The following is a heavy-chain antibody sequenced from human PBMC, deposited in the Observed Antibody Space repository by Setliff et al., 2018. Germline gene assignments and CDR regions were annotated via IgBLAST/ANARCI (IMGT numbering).Heavy chain of an antibody. V-gene: IGHV4-59*08. CDR2: FYHSAST. D-gene: IGHD3-10*01. Sequence: SETLSLTCNVSGGSISSDYWSWIRQPPGKPLEWIGYFYHSASTNYNPSLKGRVTMSADTSKDQLSLSLTSVSVADTAIYYCARSHYYASGNSHYYYMDVWGKGTAVTVSS. CDR3: ARSHYYASGNSHYYYMDV. CDR1: GGSISSDY. J-gene: IGHJ6*03.